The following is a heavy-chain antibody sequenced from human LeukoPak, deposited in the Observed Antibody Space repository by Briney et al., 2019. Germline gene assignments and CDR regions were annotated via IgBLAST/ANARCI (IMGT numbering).Heavy chain of an antibody. V-gene: IGHV3-9*01. J-gene: IGHJ4*02. D-gene: IGHD2-2*01. Sequence: GRSLRLSCAASGFTFDDYAMHWVRQAPGKGLEWVSGISWNSGSIGYADSVKGRFTISRDNAKNSLYLQMNSLRAEDTALYYCATLRYCSSTSCSLIDYWGQGTLVTVSS. CDR1: GFTFDDYA. CDR3: ATLRYCSSTSCSLIDY. CDR2: ISWNSGSI.